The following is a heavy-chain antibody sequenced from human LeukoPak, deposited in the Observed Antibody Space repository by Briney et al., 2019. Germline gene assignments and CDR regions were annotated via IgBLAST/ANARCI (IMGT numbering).Heavy chain of an antibody. D-gene: IGHD6-13*01. J-gene: IGHJ4*02. CDR3: AKDLIAAAGTGFFDY. CDR2: ISYDGSDK. CDR1: GFTSTSYD. Sequence: GRSLRLSCAASGFTSTSYDMHWVRQAPGKGLEWVAVISYDGSDKYYADSVKGRFTISRDNSKNTLYLRMNSLRAEDTAVYYCAKDLIAAAGTGFFDYWGQGTLVTVSS. V-gene: IGHV3-33*05.